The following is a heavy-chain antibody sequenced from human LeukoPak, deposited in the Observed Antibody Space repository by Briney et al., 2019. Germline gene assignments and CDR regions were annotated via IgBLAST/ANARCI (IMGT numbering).Heavy chain of an antibody. CDR1: GFTFSSYS. CDR3: ARVRYSSSTNADY. D-gene: IGHD6-6*01. CDR2: ISSSSSYI. V-gene: IGHV3-21*01. J-gene: IGHJ4*02. Sequence: GGSLRLSCAASGFTFSSYSMNWVRQAPGKGLEWVSSISSSSSYIYYADSVKGRFTISRDNAKNSLYLQMNSLRAEDTAVYYCARVRYSSSTNADYWGQGTLVTVSS.